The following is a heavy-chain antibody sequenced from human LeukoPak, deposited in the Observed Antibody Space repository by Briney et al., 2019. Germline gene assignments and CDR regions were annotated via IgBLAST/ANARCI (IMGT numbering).Heavy chain of an antibody. J-gene: IGHJ4*02. D-gene: IGHD1-26*01. V-gene: IGHV4-34*01. Sequence: KASETLSLTCAVYGGSFSGYYWSWIRQPPGKGLEWIGEINHSGSTNYNPSLKSRVTMSVDTSKNQFSLKLSSVTAADTAVYYCARIFSVGYYFDYWGQGTLVTVSS. CDR3: ARIFSVGYYFDY. CDR2: INHSGST. CDR1: GGSFSGYY.